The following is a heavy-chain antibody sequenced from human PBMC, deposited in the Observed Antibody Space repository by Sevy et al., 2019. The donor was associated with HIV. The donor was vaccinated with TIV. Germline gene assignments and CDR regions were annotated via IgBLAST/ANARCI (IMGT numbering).Heavy chain of an antibody. D-gene: IGHD1-26*01. J-gene: IGHJ4*02. CDR3: ARAQYSGSYYLFDY. Sequence: GGSLRLSCAASGFTFSSYWMSWVRQAPGKGLEWVANIKQDGSEKYYVDSVKGRFTISRDNAKNSLYLQMNSLRAEDTAVYYCARAQYSGSYYLFDYWGQGTLVTVSS. CDR2: IKQDGSEK. V-gene: IGHV3-7*01. CDR1: GFTFSSYW.